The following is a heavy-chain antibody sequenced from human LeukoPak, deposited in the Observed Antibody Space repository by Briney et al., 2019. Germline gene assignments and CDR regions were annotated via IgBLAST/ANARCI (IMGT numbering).Heavy chain of an antibody. CDR2: SRNKASSYTT. J-gene: IGHJ4*02. Sequence: PGGSLRLSCAASGFKFSDHYIDWVRQAPGKGLEWVGRSRNKASSYTTGYAASVEGRFTISRDVSESSLYLQMNSLRTEDTAVYYCAKDRIAVAGADYWGQGTLVTVSS. V-gene: IGHV3-72*01. CDR3: AKDRIAVAGADY. CDR1: GFKFSDHY. D-gene: IGHD6-19*01.